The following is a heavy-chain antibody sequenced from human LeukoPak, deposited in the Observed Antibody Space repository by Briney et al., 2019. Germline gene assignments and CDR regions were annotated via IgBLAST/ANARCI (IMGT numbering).Heavy chain of an antibody. CDR1: IDPINTTKW. J-gene: IGHJ3*02. CDR2: ISHTGST. Sequence: SGNLSLTCTVSIDPINTTKWWSWARQPPGKGLEWIEQISHTGSTKYNPSFSSRVTMSVNNSKTQSSLNLKSVTAADTALYYWASSSLVVVVTYGFDSWGQGRAVTV. V-gene: IGHV4-4*02. CDR3: ASSSLVVVVTYGFDS. D-gene: IGHD2-15*01.